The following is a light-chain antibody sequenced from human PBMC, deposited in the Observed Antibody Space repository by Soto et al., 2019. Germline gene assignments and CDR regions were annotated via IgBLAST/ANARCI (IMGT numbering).Light chain of an antibody. CDR1: QSVSSSY. V-gene: IGKV3-20*01. CDR3: RHYGNSPRT. CDR2: GAS. J-gene: IGKJ4*01. Sequence: EIVLTQSAGTVCMSRGARATLYCRASQSVSSSYLAWYQQRPGQAPRLLIYGASNRATGIPDRFSGSGCGTDFTLTSSRLEPEDSPVYFCRHYGNSPRTFGGGTKVDIK.